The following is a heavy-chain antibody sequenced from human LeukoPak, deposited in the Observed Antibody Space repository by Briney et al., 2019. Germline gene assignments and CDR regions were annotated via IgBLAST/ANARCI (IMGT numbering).Heavy chain of an antibody. J-gene: IGHJ4*02. Sequence: GGSLRLSCAASGFTFSDYYMSWIRQAPGKGLEWVSYISSSGSTIYYADSVKGRFTISRDNAKNSLYLQMNSLRAEDTAVYYCARDRSITIFGVVTSGEFDYWGQGTLVTVSS. D-gene: IGHD3-3*01. CDR1: GFTFSDYY. CDR2: ISSSGSTI. V-gene: IGHV3-11*04. CDR3: ARDRSITIFGVVTSGEFDY.